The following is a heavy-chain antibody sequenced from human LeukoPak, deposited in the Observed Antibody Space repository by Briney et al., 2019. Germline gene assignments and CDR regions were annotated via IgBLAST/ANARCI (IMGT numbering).Heavy chain of an antibody. J-gene: IGHJ4*02. D-gene: IGHD6-6*01. CDR3: AKMSSSWSTYLFDY. CDR1: GFTFISYG. Sequence: PGGPLRLSCGASGFTFISYGMGWVREVPGRGLEWVSGVSHNGGSTNYADSVKGRFTISRDNSKNTLYLQMNTLRPEDTAVYYCAKMSSSWSTYLFDYWGRGTLVTVSS. V-gene: IGHV3-23*01. CDR2: VSHNGGST.